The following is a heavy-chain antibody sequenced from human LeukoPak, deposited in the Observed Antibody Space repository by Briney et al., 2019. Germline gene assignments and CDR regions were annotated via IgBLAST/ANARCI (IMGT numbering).Heavy chain of an antibody. J-gene: IGHJ4*02. CDR2: ISGGGDAT. V-gene: IGHV3-23*01. CDR3: ARDSSMLRGPLVIYYFDF. Sequence: PGGTLRLSCAASGFTFSSHGMSWVRQAPGKGLEWVSTISGGGDATYYADSVKGRFTISRDNSKNTLYLQMNSLRVEDTAVYYCARDSSMLRGPLVIYYFDFWGQGTLVTVSS. CDR1: GFTFSSHG. D-gene: IGHD3-10*01.